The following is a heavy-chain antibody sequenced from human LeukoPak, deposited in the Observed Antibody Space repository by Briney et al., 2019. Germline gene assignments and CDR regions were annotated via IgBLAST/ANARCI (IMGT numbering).Heavy chain of an antibody. CDR3: PRTTVTTVFGLYYYYYMDV. D-gene: IGHD4-17*01. CDR2: ISSSGSTI. V-gene: IGHV3-48*03. Sequence: GGSLRLSCAASGFTFSSYEMNWVRQAPGKGLEWVSYISSSGSTIYYADSVKGRFTISRDNAKNSLYLQMNSLRAEDTAVYYCPRTTVTTVFGLYYYYYMDVWGKGTTVTISS. CDR1: GFTFSSYE. J-gene: IGHJ6*03.